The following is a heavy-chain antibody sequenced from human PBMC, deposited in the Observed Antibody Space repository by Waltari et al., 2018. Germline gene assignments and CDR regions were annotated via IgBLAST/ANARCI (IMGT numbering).Heavy chain of an antibody. CDR2: IIPIFDTP. D-gene: IGHD3-16*01. CDR1: GDTFSTYD. CDR3: ARDVSLVVTDDDPDI. J-gene: IGHJ3*02. Sequence: QVQLVQSGAEVKKPGSSVKVSCKASGDTFSTYDITGVRQAPGQGLEWMGGIIPIFDTPSYPQKFQGRVTITADASTKTAYMELSSLRSEDTAVYYCARDVSLVVTDDDPDIWGQGTMVTVSS. V-gene: IGHV1-69*12.